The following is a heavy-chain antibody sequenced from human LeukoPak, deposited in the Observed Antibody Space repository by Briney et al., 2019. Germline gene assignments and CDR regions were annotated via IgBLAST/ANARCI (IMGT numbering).Heavy chain of an antibody. Sequence: ASVKVSCKASGGTFSSYAISWVRQAPGQGLEWMGGIIPIFGTANYAQKFQGRVTITADESTSTAYMELSSLRSEDTAVYYCARGQDPNGSGSFDRFDYWGQGTLVTVSS. CDR3: ARGQDPNGSGSFDRFDY. V-gene: IGHV1-69*13. CDR1: GGTFSSYA. D-gene: IGHD3-10*01. J-gene: IGHJ4*02. CDR2: IIPIFGTA.